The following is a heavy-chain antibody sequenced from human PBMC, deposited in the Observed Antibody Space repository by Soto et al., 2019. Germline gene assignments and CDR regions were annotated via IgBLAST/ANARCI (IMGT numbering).Heavy chain of an antibody. CDR1: GFTFSSYA. V-gene: IGHV3-64D*06. Sequence: GGSLRLSCSVSGFTFSSYAMYWVRQAPGKGLQYVSAISSNGVSTYYADSVKGRFTISRDNSKNTLYLQMSSLRAEDTALYFCVKAAYCSSTSCYAGDYFDYWGQGTLVTVSS. J-gene: IGHJ4*02. D-gene: IGHD2-2*01. CDR2: ISSNGVST. CDR3: VKAAYCSSTSCYAGDYFDY.